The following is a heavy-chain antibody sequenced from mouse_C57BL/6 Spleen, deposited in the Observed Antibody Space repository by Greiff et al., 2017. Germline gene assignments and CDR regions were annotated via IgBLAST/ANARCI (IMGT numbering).Heavy chain of an antibody. D-gene: IGHD6-1*01. CDR2: ISYDGCN. Sequence: EVLLQESGPGLVKPSQSLSLSCSVSGYSFTSGYYCNWLRQFPGNKLEWMGYISYDGCNNYNPSLKNRVSITRDTSKNLFFLKLNSVTTEDTATDYCARAEVCFAYWGQGTLVTVSA. CDR1: GYSFTSGYY. V-gene: IGHV3-6*01. CDR3: ARAEVCFAY. J-gene: IGHJ3*01.